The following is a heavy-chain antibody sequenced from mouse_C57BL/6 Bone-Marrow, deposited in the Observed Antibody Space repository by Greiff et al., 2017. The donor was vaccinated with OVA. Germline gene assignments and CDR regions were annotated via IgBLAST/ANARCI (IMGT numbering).Heavy chain of an antibody. J-gene: IGHJ2*01. V-gene: IGHV1-80*01. CDR1: GYAFSSHW. CDR3: AVHGNPFGY. D-gene: IGHD2-1*01. Sequence: VQLQQSGAELVKPGASVKISCKASGYAFSSHWMNWVKQRPGKGLEWIGQIYPGDGDTNYNGKFKGKATLTADKSSSTAYMQLSSLTSEDSAVYFCAVHGNPFGYWGQGTTLTVSS. CDR2: IYPGDGDT.